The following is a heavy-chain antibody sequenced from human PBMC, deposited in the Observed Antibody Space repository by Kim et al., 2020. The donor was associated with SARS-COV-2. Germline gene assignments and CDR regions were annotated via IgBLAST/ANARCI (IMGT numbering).Heavy chain of an antibody. CDR3: ARAGDIVATMKSIAAPPLVGYYYYGMDV. CDR2: IYYSGST. J-gene: IGHJ6*02. V-gene: IGHV4-39*07. D-gene: IGHD5-12*01. Sequence: SETLSLTCTVSGGSISSSSYYWGWIRQPPGKGLEWIGSIYYSGSTYYNPSLKSRVTISVDTSKNQFSLKLSSVTAADTAVYYCARAGDIVATMKSIAAPPLVGYYYYGMDVWGQGTTVTVSS. CDR1: GGSISSSSYY.